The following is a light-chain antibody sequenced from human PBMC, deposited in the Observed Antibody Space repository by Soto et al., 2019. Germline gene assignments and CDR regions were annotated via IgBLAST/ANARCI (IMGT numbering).Light chain of an antibody. V-gene: IGKV3-15*01. CDR3: QQYNKWPRT. CDR2: GAS. Sequence: EIPRTQSPPNLSVSHGERATLTCRASQSIGSYLAWYQQKPGQAPRLLISGASTRATGIPARFSGSGSGTEFALTISSLQSEDFAVYYCQQYNKWPRTFGQGTKVDI. CDR1: QSIGSY. J-gene: IGKJ1*01.